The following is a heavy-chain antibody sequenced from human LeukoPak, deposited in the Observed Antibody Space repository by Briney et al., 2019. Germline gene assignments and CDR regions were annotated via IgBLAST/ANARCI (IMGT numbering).Heavy chain of an antibody. V-gene: IGHV1-18*01. Sequence: GASVKVSCKASAYTFTNYGIAWVRQASGQGLEWMGWISAHNGNTNYAQKLQGRVTMTTDTATSTAYMELRNLASDDTAVYYCARDGYFDHWGQGTLVTVSS. CDR1: AYTFTNYG. CDR3: ARDGYFDH. CDR2: ISAHNGNT. J-gene: IGHJ4*02.